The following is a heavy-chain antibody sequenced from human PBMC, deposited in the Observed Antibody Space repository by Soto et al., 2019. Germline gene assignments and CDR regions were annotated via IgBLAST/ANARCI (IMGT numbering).Heavy chain of an antibody. Sequence: QTCSHRNSGSGGTPISGAYSWSWIRQPPGKGLEWIGYIYHSGSTYYNPSLKSRVTISVDRSNNQFSLKLSSVTAADTAVYYCARVPDRWGQGSLVTVS. V-gene: IGHV4-30-2*01. CDR2: IYHSGST. J-gene: IGHJ5*02. D-gene: IGHD2-2*01. CDR3: ARVPDR. CDR1: GGTPISGAYS.